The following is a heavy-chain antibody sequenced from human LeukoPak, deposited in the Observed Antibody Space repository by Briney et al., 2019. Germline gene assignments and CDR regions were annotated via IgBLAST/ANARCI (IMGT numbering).Heavy chain of an antibody. CDR2: INPNSGGT. D-gene: IGHD3-22*01. CDR3: ARDYRPMYYYDSSGINWFDP. CDR1: GYTFTGYY. J-gene: IGHJ5*02. Sequence: ASVKVSCKASGYTFTGYYMHWVRQAPGQGLEWMGWINPNSGGTNYAQKFQGRVTITADKSTSTAYMELSSLRSEDTAVYYCARDYRPMYYYDSSGINWFDPWGQGTLVTVSS. V-gene: IGHV1-2*02.